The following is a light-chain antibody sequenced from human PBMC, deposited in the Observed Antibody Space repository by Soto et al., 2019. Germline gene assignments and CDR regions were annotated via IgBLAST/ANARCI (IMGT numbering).Light chain of an antibody. CDR3: QQSYSTPYT. V-gene: IGKV1-39*01. CDR2: AAS. Sequence: MXXXPXXXXAXXGDRVTIXXRAXQXXXXXLNWYQQKPGKAPKLLIYAASSXXXXXXXXXXXXXXXXXXXXTISSLQPEDFATYYCQQSYSTPYTFGQGTKLEXK. CDR1: QXXXXX. J-gene: IGKJ2*01.